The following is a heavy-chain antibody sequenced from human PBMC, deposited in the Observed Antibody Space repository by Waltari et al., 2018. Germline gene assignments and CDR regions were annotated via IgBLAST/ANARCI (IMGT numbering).Heavy chain of an antibody. Sequence: EVQLVQSGAEVKKPGATVKISCKASGYTFTDYYMHWVQPAPGKGLEWMGRVDPEDGETIYAEKFQGRVTITADTSTDTAYMELSSLRSEDTAVYYCATRPFRYGGNRHDAFDIWGQGTMVTVSS. CDR1: GYTFTDYY. CDR3: ATRPFRYGGNRHDAFDI. J-gene: IGHJ3*02. D-gene: IGHD2-15*01. CDR2: VDPEDGET. V-gene: IGHV1-69-2*01.